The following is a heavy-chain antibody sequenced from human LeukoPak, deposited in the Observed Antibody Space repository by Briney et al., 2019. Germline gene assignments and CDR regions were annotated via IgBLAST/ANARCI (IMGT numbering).Heavy chain of an antibody. Sequence: SETLSLTCAVYGGSFSGYYWSWIREPPGKGLGWIGQINHSGSTNYNPSLKSRVTISVDTSKNQFSLKLSSVTAADTAVYYCARIGVTREGFSVTYYDYVWGSYLHDGFDIWGQGTMVTVSS. CDR1: GGSFSGYY. D-gene: IGHD3-16*02. V-gene: IGHV4-34*01. J-gene: IGHJ3*02. CDR2: INHSGST. CDR3: ARIGVTREGFSVTYYDYVWGSYLHDGFDI.